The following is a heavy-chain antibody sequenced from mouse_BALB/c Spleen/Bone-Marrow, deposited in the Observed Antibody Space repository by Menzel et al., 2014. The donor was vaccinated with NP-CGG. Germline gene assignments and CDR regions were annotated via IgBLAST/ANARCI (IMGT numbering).Heavy chain of an antibody. CDR2: ISTYYGDA. J-gene: IGHJ3*01. V-gene: IGHV1S137*01. CDR1: GYTFTDYA. D-gene: IGHD2-2*01. CDR3: AIRYGYDGEAVAWFAY. Sequence: QVQLQQSGAELVRPGVSVKISCKGSGYTFTDYAMHWVKQSHAKSLEWIGVISTYYGDASYNQKFKGKATMTVAKSSSTAYMELARLTSEDSAIYYCAIRYGYDGEAVAWFAYWGQGTLVTVSA.